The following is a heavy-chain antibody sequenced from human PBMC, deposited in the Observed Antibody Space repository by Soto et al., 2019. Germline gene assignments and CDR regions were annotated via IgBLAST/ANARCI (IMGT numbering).Heavy chain of an antibody. V-gene: IGHV4-34*01. D-gene: IGHD1-1*01. CDR3: ATANWSHHYFDF. CDR2: INHSGSP. CDR1: YLTFGYHC. Sequence: SDTLSHPYTLEYLTFGYHCGSWIRQPPGKGLEWIGEINHSGSPNYNPSLKSRVTISVDTSKNQFSLKMTSVTAADTAVYYCATANWSHHYFDFWGQGT. J-gene: IGHJ4*02.